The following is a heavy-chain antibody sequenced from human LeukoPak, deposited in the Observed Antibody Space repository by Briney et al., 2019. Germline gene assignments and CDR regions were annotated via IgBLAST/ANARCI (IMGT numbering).Heavy chain of an antibody. D-gene: IGHD6-19*01. CDR2: ISSSSSYI. V-gene: IGHV3-21*01. Sequence: GGSLRPSCAASGFTVSSNYMSWVRQAPGKGLEWVSSISSSSSYIYYADSVKGRFTISRDNAKNSLYLQMNSLRAEDTAVYYCARAPGSSGEEVWFDPWGQGTLVTVSS. CDR1: GFTVSSNY. CDR3: ARAPGSSGEEVWFDP. J-gene: IGHJ5*02.